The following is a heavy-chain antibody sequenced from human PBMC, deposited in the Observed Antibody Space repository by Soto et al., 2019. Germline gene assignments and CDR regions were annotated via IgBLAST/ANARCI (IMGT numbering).Heavy chain of an antibody. CDR2: ISAYNGNT. CDR1: GYTFTGYG. J-gene: IGHJ6*02. CDR3: ARAKDYGDSYYGMDV. D-gene: IGHD4-17*01. V-gene: IGHV1-18*01. Sequence: ASVKVSCKASGYTFTGYGISWVRQAPGQGLEWMGWISAYNGNTNYAQKLQGRVTMTTDTSTSTAYMELRSLRSDDTAVYYCARAKDYGDSYYGMDVWGQGTTVTVSS.